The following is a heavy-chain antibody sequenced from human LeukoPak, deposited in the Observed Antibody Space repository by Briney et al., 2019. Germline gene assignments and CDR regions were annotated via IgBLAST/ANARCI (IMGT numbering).Heavy chain of an antibody. V-gene: IGHV3-21*04. CDR1: GFTFRSYS. Sequence: PGGSLRLSCTASGFTFRSYSINWVRQAPGKGLEWVSSISSSSGFIYYADSVKGRFTISRDNSKNTLYLQMNSLRAEDTAVYYCAGDSSGYDAFDIWGQGTMVTVSS. D-gene: IGHD3-22*01. J-gene: IGHJ3*02. CDR3: AGDSSGYDAFDI. CDR2: ISSSSGFI.